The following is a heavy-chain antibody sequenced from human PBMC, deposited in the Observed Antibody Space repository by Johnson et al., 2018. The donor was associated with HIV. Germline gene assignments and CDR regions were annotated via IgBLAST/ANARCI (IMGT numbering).Heavy chain of an antibody. Sequence: VQLVESGGGVVRPGGSLRLSCVASGFTFDDYGMSWVRQAPGKGLEWVSVMYGGGSTYHADSVKGRFSLSRDNSKNTVYLQMNSLRAEDTAVYYCARDRQSGGGDADAFDIWGQGTLVSVSS. CDR3: ARDRQSGGGDADAFDI. D-gene: IGHD3-16*01. J-gene: IGHJ3*02. V-gene: IGHV3-66*01. CDR2: MYGGGST. CDR1: GFTFDDYG.